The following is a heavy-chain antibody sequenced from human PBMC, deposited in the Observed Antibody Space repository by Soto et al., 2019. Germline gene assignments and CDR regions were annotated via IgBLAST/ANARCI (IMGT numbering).Heavy chain of an antibody. CDR1: GGSISSYY. V-gene: IGHV4-59*01. D-gene: IGHD6-13*01. Sequence: SETLSLTCTVSGGSISSYYWSWIRQPPGKGLEWIGYIYYSGSTNYNPSLKSRVTISVDTSKNQFSLKLSSVTAADTAVYYCARDKESSSWYLPRGSWFDPWGQRTLVTVSS. CDR3: ARDKESSSWYLPRGSWFDP. J-gene: IGHJ5*02. CDR2: IYYSGST.